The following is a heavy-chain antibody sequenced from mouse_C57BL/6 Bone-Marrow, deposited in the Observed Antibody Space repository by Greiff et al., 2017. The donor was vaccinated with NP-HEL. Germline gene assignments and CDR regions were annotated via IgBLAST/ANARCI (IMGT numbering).Heavy chain of an antibody. CDR1: GFNIKDDY. CDR3: TNYYGSSYWYFDV. CDR2: IDPENGDT. J-gene: IGHJ1*03. Sequence: VQLQQSRAELVRPGASVKLSCTASGFNIKDDYMHWVKQRPEQGLEWIGWIDPENGDTEYASKFQGKATITADTSSNTAYLQLSSLTSEDTAVYYCTNYYGSSYWYFDVWGTGTTVTVSS. V-gene: IGHV14-4*01. D-gene: IGHD1-1*01.